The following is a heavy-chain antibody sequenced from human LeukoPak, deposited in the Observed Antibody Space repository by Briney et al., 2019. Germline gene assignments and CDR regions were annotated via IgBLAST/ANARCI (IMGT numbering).Heavy chain of an antibody. Sequence: PSETLSLTCTVSGGSLSSYYWSWIRQPAGKGLEWIGRIYTSGSTNYNPSLKSRVTMSVDTSKNQFSLKLSSVTAADTALYYCARDRYDSSGYQSGAFDIWGQGTMVTVSS. CDR2: IYTSGST. CDR1: GGSLSSYY. V-gene: IGHV4-4*07. CDR3: ARDRYDSSGYQSGAFDI. J-gene: IGHJ3*02. D-gene: IGHD3-22*01.